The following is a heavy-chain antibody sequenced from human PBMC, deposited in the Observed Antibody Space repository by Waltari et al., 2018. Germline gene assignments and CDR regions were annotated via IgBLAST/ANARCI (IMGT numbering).Heavy chain of an antibody. CDR2: IIPILGIA. D-gene: IGHD1-26*01. J-gene: IGHJ4*02. CDR1: GGTFSTYA. V-gene: IGHV1-69*04. CDR3: ARERSSGSYYDY. Sequence: QVQLVQSGAEVKKPGSSVKVSCKASGGTFSTYAISWVRQAPGQGLEWMGGIIPILGIANYAQKFQGRVTITADESTSTAYMELSSLRSEDTAVYYCARERSSGSYYDYWGQGTLVTVSS.